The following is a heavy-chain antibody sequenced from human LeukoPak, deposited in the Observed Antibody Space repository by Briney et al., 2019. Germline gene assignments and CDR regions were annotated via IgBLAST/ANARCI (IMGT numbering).Heavy chain of an antibody. V-gene: IGHV3-23*01. D-gene: IGHD3-22*01. CDR1: GFTFSSYA. CDR2: ISGSGGST. Sequence: PGGSLRLSCAASGFTFSSYAMSWVRQAPGKGLEWVSAISGSGGSTYYADSVKGRFTISRDNAKNSLYLQMNSLRAEDTAVYYCARKLTYYYDSSGYPTPSYFDYWGQGTLVTVSS. J-gene: IGHJ4*02. CDR3: ARKLTYYYDSSGYPTPSYFDY.